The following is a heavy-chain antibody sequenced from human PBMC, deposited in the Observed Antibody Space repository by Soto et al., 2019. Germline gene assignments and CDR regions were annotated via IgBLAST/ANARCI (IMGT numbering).Heavy chain of an antibody. CDR3: ARDLGRHDYDRNDVFNF. J-gene: IGHJ3*01. CDR1: GFTFSSCG. CDR2: IWYDGRNK. V-gene: IGHV3-33*01. D-gene: IGHD1-1*01. Sequence: QVQLVESGGGVVQPGRSLRLSCAVSGFTFSSCGMHWVRQAPGKGLEWVAVIWYDGRNKYYADSVKGRFTISRDSSKTTLYLQMNSLRVEDTAVYYCARDLGRHDYDRNDVFNFWGQGTMVTVSS.